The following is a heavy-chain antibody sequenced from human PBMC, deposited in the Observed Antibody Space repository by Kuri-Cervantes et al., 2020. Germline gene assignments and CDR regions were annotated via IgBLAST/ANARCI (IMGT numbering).Heavy chain of an antibody. Sequence: GESLKISCAASGFTFSSYSMNWVRQAPGKGLEWVSSISSTSSYIYYADSVKGRFTISRDNAKNSLYLQMNSLRAEDTAVYYCARDVEAFGLHYVGMDVWGQGTTVTVSS. V-gene: IGHV3-21*01. CDR1: GFTFSSYS. CDR2: ISSTSSYI. CDR3: ARDVEAFGLHYVGMDV. D-gene: IGHD3-10*02. J-gene: IGHJ6*02.